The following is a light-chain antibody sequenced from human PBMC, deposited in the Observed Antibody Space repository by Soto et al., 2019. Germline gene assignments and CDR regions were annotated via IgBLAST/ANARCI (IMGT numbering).Light chain of an antibody. CDR2: GAS. Sequence: EVVMTQSPATLSVSPGKRAILSCRASQSVSSNLAWYQQKPGQAPRLLIYGASTRAPGIPARFSGSGSGTFFSLTISILQSEDFEVYYCHQYNSWHTFGQGTKLEIK. CDR1: QSVSSN. J-gene: IGKJ2*01. CDR3: HQYNSWHT. V-gene: IGKV3-15*01.